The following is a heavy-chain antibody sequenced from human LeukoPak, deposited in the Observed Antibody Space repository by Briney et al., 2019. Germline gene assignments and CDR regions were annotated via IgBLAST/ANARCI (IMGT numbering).Heavy chain of an antibody. CDR1: GFTFSSHW. D-gene: IGHD3-10*01. CDR2: INSDGSST. CDR3: AREWSGFGELPDY. J-gene: IGHJ4*02. V-gene: IGHV3-74*01. Sequence: GGSLRLSCAASGFTFSSHWMHWVRQAPGKGLVWVSRINSDGSSTSYADSVKGRFTISRDNAKNTVYLQMNSLRVEDTAVYYCAREWSGFGELPDYWGQGTLVTVSS.